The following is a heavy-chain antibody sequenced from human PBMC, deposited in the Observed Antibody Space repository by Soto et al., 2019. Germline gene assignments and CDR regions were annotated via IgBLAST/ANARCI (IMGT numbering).Heavy chain of an antibody. CDR2: ISYDGSNK. Sequence: QVQLVESGGGVVKLGGSRGPPFAALGLPSGSYGFHGFGRAPAKGREGGAVISYDGSNKYYADSVKGRFTISRDNSKNTLYLQMNSLRAEDTAVYYCAKAPKYYYDSSGLRGAFDIWGQGTMVTVSS. CDR1: GLPSGSYG. J-gene: IGHJ3*02. D-gene: IGHD3-22*01. CDR3: AKAPKYYYDSSGLRGAFDI. V-gene: IGHV3-30*18.